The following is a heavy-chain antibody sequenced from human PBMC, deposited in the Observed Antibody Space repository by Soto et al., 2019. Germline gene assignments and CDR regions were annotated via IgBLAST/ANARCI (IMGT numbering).Heavy chain of an antibody. CDR1: GFTVSSNY. CDR2: IYSGGST. CDR3: ARGLGGSSYHHYARIEGKWFDP. Sequence: GGSLRLSCAASGFTVSSNYMSWVRQAPGKGLEWVSVIYSGGSTYYEHSVKGRFTISRHNSQNTLYLQMSSLRAEDTDVYYCARGLGGSSYHHYARIEGKWFDPWGQGTLVTVSS. J-gene: IGHJ5*02. V-gene: IGHV3-53*04. D-gene: IGHD2-15*01.